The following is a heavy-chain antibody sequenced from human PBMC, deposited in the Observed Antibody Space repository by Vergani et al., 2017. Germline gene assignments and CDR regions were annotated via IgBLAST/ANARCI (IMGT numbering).Heavy chain of an antibody. D-gene: IGHD5-18*01. V-gene: IGHV4-59*01. CDR1: GGSISSYY. CDR2: IYYSGST. J-gene: IGHJ4*02. Sequence: QVQLQESGPGLVKPSETLSLTCTVSGGSISSYYWSWIRQPPGKGLEWIGYIYYSGSTNYNPSLKIRVTISVDTSKNQFSLKLSSVTAADTAVYYCARESVDTAMVFDYWGQGTLVTVSS. CDR3: ARESVDTAMVFDY.